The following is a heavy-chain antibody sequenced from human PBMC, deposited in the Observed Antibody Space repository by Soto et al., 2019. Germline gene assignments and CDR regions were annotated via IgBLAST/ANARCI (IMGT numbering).Heavy chain of an antibody. D-gene: IGHD4-17*01. CDR1: GFTFGDYA. J-gene: IGHJ6*02. CDR3: TRDYGDYFPYYYYGMDV. V-gene: IGHV3-49*03. CDR2: IRSKAYGGTT. Sequence: GGSLRLSXTASGFTFGDYAMSWFRQAPGKGLEWVGFIRSKAYGGTTEYAASVKGRFTISRDDSKSIAYLQMNSLKTEDTAVYYCTRDYGDYFPYYYYGMDVWGQGTTVTAP.